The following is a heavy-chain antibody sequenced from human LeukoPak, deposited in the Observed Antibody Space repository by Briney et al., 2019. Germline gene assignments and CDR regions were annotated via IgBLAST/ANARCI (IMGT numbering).Heavy chain of an antibody. CDR1: GFSFSTRGVG. J-gene: IGHJ4*02. Sequence: SGPTLVNPTQTLTLTCTFSGFSFSTRGVGVGWIRQPPGKALEWLAVIYWDDDKRHSPSLKSRLTITKDTSKNQVVLTMPNMDPVDTATYYCAHKEYYALGSLGDSLDYWGQGTLVTVSS. V-gene: IGHV2-5*02. CDR3: AHKEYYALGSLGDSLDY. D-gene: IGHD3-10*01. CDR2: IYWDDDK.